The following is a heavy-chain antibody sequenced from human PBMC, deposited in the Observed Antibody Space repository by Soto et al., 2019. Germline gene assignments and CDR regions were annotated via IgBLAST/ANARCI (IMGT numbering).Heavy chain of an antibody. D-gene: IGHD3-22*01. J-gene: IGHJ3*02. V-gene: IGHV1-18*01. CDR1: GYTFTSYG. CDR2: ISAYNGNT. CDR3: ARSRVVVAANDAFDI. Sequence: ASVKVSCKASGYTFTSYGISWVRQAPGQGLEWMGWISAYNGNTNYAQKLQGRVTMTTDTSTSTAYMELRSLRSDDTAVYYCARSRVVVAANDAFDIWGQGTMVTVSS.